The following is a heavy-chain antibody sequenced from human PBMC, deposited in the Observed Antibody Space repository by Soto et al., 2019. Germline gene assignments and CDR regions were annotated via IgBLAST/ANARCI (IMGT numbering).Heavy chain of an antibody. V-gene: IGHV3-21*01. CDR1: GFNFGAFS. Sequence: EVQLVESGGGLVKPGESLRLSCTASGFNFGAFSLSWVRQAPGKGLEWVSSIDPTSTEIHYADSVEGRLSVYRDSTNNSLYLQMISLRFEDTGVYYCARDYLTGDPREAFDSWGQGTLVTVSS. CDR3: ARDYLTGDPREAFDS. CDR2: IDPTSTEI. J-gene: IGHJ4*02. D-gene: IGHD7-27*01.